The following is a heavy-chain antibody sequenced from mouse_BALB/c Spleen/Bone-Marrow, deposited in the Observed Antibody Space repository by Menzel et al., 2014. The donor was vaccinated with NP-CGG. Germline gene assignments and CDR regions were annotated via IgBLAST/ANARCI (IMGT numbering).Heavy chain of an antibody. CDR2: ISDGGSYT. V-gene: IGHV5-4*02. CDR1: GFTFSDYY. D-gene: IGHD1-1*01. Sequence: VQLKESGGGLVKPGGSLKLSCAASGFTFSDYYMYWVRQTPEKRLEWVATISDGGSYTYYPDSVKGRFTISRDNAKNNLYLQMSSLKSEDTAMYYCARFYYYGSSYFDVWAAGTTVTVSS. CDR3: ARFYYYGSSYFDV. J-gene: IGHJ1*01.